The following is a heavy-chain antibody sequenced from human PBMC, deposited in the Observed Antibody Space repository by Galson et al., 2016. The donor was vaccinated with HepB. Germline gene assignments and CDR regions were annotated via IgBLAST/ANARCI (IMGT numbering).Heavy chain of an antibody. CDR1: GYTFTTYA. CDR2: IDTNTGNP. V-gene: IGHV7-4-1*02. J-gene: IGHJ4*02. CDR3: ARARIGIAVATPGY. Sequence: SVKVSCKASGYTFTTYAMNWVRQAPGQGLEWMGWIDTNTGNPTYAQGFTGQFVFSLDTSVSTAYLQISSLKAEDTAVYYCARARIGIAVATPGYWGQGTLVTVSS. D-gene: IGHD6-19*01.